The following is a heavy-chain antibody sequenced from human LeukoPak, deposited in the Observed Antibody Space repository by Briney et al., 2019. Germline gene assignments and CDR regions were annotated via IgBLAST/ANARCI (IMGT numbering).Heavy chain of an antibody. V-gene: IGHV3-30-3*01. CDR1: GFTFSSYA. D-gene: IGHD6-13*01. CDR2: ISYDGSNK. Sequence: PGGSLRLSCAASGFTFSSYAMHWVRQAPGKGLEWVAVISYDGSNKYYADPVKGRFTISRDNSKNTLYLQMNSLRAEDTAVYYCCSSWNHAFDIWGQGTMVTVSS. J-gene: IGHJ3*02. CDR3: CSSWNHAFDI.